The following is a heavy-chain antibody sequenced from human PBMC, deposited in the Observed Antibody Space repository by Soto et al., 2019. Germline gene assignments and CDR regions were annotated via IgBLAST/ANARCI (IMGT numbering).Heavy chain of an antibody. J-gene: IGHJ4*02. V-gene: IGHV1-69*13. CDR2: IIPIFGTA. CDR1: GGTFSSYA. Sequence: SVKVSCKASGGTFSSYAISWVRQAPGQGLEWMGGIIPIFGTANYAQKFRGRVTITADESTSTAYMELSSLRSEDTAVYYCARDRVSGGDYYSATYFDYWGQGTLVTVSS. CDR3: ARDRVSGGDYYSATYFDY. D-gene: IGHD2-21*02.